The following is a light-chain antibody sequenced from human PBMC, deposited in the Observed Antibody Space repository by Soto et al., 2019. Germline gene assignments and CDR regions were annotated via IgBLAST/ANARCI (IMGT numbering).Light chain of an antibody. CDR3: QQLHTYPIT. V-gene: IGKV1-9*01. CDR1: QVISKY. J-gene: IGKJ5*01. CDR2: GAS. Sequence: DIQLTQSPSFLSASLGDRVTITCRASQVISKYLAWYQQKPGKAPKLLIYGASALYTGVPSRFSGSESGSEFTLRISSVQPEDFATYYCQQLHTYPITFGQGTRLEIK.